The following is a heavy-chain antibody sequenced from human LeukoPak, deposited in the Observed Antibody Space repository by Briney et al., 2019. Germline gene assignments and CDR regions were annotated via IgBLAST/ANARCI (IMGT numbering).Heavy chain of an antibody. CDR3: ARSRYDVLTGSPDY. Sequence: ASVKVSCKASGYTFNVYYMYWVRQAPGQGLGWMGWINPNSGGTNYAQKFLGRLTVTGDTSISTAHMELSRLGSDDTAVYYCARSRYDVLTGSPDYWGQGTLVTVSS. CDR1: GYTFNVYY. J-gene: IGHJ4*02. V-gene: IGHV1-2*02. CDR2: INPNSGGT. D-gene: IGHD3-9*01.